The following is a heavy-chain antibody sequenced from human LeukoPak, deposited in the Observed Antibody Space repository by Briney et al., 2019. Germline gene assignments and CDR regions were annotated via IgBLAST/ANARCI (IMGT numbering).Heavy chain of an antibody. V-gene: IGHV1-8*01. CDR2: MNPNSGNT. CDR1: GYTFTSYD. CDR3: ARAPLWFGELLSRSYYYYGMDV. Sequence: ASVKVSCKASGYTFTSYDINWVRQATGQGLEWMGWMNPNSGNTGYAQKFQGRVTMTRNTSISTAYMELSSLRSEDTAVYYCARAPLWFGELLSRSYYYYGMDVWGQGTTVTVSS. J-gene: IGHJ6*02. D-gene: IGHD3-10*01.